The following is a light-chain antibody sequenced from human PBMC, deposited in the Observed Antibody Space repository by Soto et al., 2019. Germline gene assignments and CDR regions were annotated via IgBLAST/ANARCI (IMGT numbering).Light chain of an antibody. CDR3: QQRSNWPYMFT. CDR1: QTVSGNF. Sequence: VLTQSPGTLSLSPGDRATLSCRASQTVSGNFLAWYQQIPGQAPRLLIYHTSSRAAGIPERISGSGSGTDFTLTINRLEPEDFAVYYCQQRSNWPYMFTFGQGTKLEIK. V-gene: IGKV3D-20*02. J-gene: IGKJ2*01. CDR2: HTS.